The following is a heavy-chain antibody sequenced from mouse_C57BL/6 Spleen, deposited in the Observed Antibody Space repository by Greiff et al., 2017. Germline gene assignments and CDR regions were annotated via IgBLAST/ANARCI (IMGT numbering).Heavy chain of an antibody. J-gene: IGHJ2*01. CDR2: IDPSDSYT. D-gene: IGHD1-1*01. CDR3: ARSYYGSPPFGY. V-gene: IGHV1-69*01. Sequence: QVQLQQPGAELVMPGASVKLSCKASGYTFTSYWMHWVKQRPGQGLEWIGEIDPSDSYTNYNQKFKGKSTLTVDKSSSTAYMQLSSLTSEDSAVYYCARSYYGSPPFGYWGQGTTLTVSS. CDR1: GYTFTSYW.